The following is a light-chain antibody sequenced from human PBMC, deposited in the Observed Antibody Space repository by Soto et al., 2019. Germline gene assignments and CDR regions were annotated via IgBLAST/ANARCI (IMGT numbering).Light chain of an antibody. V-gene: IGLV2-23*01. CDR3: CSYAGSSTYVV. CDR2: EGS. CDR1: SSDVGSYNL. J-gene: IGLJ2*01. Sequence: QSALTQPASVSGSPGQSITISCTGTSSDVGSYNLVSWYQQHPGKAPKLMIYEGSKRPSGVSNRFSGSKSGNTASLTISGVHDEDEADYYCCSYAGSSTYVVFGGGTKVTVL.